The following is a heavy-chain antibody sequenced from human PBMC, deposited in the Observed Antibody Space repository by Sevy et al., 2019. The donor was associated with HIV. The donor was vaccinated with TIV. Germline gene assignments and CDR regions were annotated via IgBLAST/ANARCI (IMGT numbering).Heavy chain of an antibody. CDR2: IYYSGST. V-gene: IGHV4-59*01. J-gene: IGHJ5*02. CDR3: ARGVREQNWFDP. Sequence: SETLSLTCTVSGGSISSYYWSWIRQPPGKGLEWIGYIYYSGSTNYNPSLKSRVTTSVDTSKNQFSLKLSSVTAADTAVYYCARGVREQNWFDPWGQGTLVTVSS. CDR1: GGSISSYY. D-gene: IGHD3-10*01.